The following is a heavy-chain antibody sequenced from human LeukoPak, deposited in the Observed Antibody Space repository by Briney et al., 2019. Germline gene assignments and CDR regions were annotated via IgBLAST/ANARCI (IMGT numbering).Heavy chain of an antibody. J-gene: IGHJ4*02. CDR2: ISAYNGNT. D-gene: IGHD2-15*01. V-gene: IGHV1-18*01. Sequence: ASVKVSCKASGYTFTSYGISWVRQAPGQGLEWMGWISAYNGNTNYAQKLQGRVTMTTDTSTSTAYMELRSLRSDDTAVYYCARARGGGSNPNLNDYWGQGTLVTVCS. CDR1: GYTFTSYG. CDR3: ARARGGGSNPNLNDY.